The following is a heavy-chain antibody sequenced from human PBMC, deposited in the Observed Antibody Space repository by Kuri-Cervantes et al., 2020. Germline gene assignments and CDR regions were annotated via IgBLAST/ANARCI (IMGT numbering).Heavy chain of an antibody. CDR2: IIPILGIA. CDR1: GGTFGSYT. D-gene: IGHD5-24*01. V-gene: IGHV1-69*04. CDR3: ARDDRRDGYVRDV. Sequence: SVKVSCKASGGTFGSYTISWVRQAPGQGLEWMGRIIPILGIANCAQKFQGRVTITADKSTSTAYMELSSLRSEDTAVYYCARDDRRDGYVRDVWGQGTTVTVSS. J-gene: IGHJ6*02.